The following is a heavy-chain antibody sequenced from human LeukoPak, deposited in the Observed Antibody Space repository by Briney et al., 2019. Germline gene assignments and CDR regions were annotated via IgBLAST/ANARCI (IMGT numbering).Heavy chain of an antibody. CDR3: ARLITASGTLDY. V-gene: IGHV4-39*01. D-gene: IGHD2-2*01. CDR1: GGSISSSSYS. CDR2: IYYSGST. J-gene: IGHJ4*02. Sequence: PSETLSLTCTVSGGSISSSSYSWGWLRQPPGKGLEWIGSIYYSGSTYYHPSLKSRVTISVDTSKNQFSLKLSSVTAADTAVYYCARLITASGTLDYWGQGTLVTVSA.